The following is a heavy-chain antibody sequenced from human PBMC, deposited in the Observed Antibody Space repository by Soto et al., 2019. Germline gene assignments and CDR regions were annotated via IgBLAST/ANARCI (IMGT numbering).Heavy chain of an antibody. J-gene: IGHJ5*01. CDR2: IYYSGST. CDR1: GGSISSSSYY. CDR3: AGHKDEWERLKLEWYDP. Sequence: PSETLSLTCTVSGGSISSSSYYWGWIRQPPGKGLEWIGSIYYSGSTYYNPSLKSRVTISVDTSKNQFSLKLSSVTAADTAVYYCAGHKDEWERLKLEWYDPWGQGTLVTVYS. V-gene: IGHV4-39*01. D-gene: IGHD1-26*01.